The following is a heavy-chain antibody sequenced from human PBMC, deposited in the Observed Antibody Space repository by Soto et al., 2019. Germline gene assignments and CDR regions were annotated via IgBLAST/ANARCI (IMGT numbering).Heavy chain of an antibody. Sequence: SETLSLTCAVYGGSFSGYYWSWIRQPPGKGLEWIGEINHSGSTNYNPSLKSRVTISVDTSKNQFSLKLSSVTAADTAVYYCARVGGSGSYYKMWYFDYWGQGTLVTVSS. J-gene: IGHJ4*02. CDR1: GGSFSGYY. CDR3: ARVGGSGSYYKMWYFDY. V-gene: IGHV4-34*01. CDR2: INHSGST. D-gene: IGHD3-10*01.